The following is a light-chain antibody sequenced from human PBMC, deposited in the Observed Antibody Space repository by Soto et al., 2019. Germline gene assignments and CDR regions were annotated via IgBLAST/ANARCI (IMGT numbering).Light chain of an antibody. CDR2: AAS. V-gene: IGKV1-27*01. CDR3: QKYDSAPFT. J-gene: IGKJ3*01. CDR1: QDISSS. Sequence: DIQMTQSPSSLSASVGDRVTITCRASQDISSSLAWYQQKPGEVPKLLIYAASTLQSGVPSRFSGSGAGTDFTLKISSLQPEEVATYYCQKYDSAPFTFGPGTLVNI.